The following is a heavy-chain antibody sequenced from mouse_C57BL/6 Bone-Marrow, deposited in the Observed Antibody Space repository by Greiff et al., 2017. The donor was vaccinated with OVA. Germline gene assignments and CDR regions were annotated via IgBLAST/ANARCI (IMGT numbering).Heavy chain of an antibody. Sequence: EVQVVESGGGLVKPGGSLKLSCAASGFTFSSYAMSWVRQTPEKRLEWVATISDGGSYTYYPDNVKGRFTISRDNAKNNLYLQMSHLKSEDTAMYYCARDRAVVAGDWYFDVWGTGTTVTVSS. D-gene: IGHD1-1*01. CDR3: ARDRAVVAGDWYFDV. J-gene: IGHJ1*03. CDR2: ISDGGSYT. CDR1: GFTFSSYA. V-gene: IGHV5-4*01.